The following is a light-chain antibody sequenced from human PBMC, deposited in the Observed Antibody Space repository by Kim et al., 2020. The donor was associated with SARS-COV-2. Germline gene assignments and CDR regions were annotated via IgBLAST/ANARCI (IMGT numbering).Light chain of an antibody. J-gene: IGLJ2*01. CDR3: CSYTTSSTLV. CDR1: SDDFNNYHF. V-gene: IGLV2-14*03. Sequence: QSISISCTGTSDDFNNYHFVFWYQHLPDRAPKVIIYDVNQRPSGISNRFSGSKSDNTASLTISGLQAEDEADYYCCSYTTSSTLVFGGGTQLTVL. CDR2: DVN.